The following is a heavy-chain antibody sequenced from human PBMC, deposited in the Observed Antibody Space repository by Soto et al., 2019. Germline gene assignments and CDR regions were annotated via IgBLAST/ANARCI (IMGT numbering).Heavy chain of an antibody. CDR1: GFIFSTYT. CDR3: AIGKSSSGHNFDY. Sequence: QVQRVEYGGGVVQPGRSLRLSCAASGFIFSTYTMHWVRQAPGKRLEWLTVMSYDGSKKYFVDSVKGRLTISRDNSTNTTYLQMTSLRAEEAAVYHCAIGKSSSGHNFDYWGQGTLVTVSS. V-gene: IGHV3-30-3*01. D-gene: IGHD6-13*01. CDR2: MSYDGSKK. J-gene: IGHJ4*02.